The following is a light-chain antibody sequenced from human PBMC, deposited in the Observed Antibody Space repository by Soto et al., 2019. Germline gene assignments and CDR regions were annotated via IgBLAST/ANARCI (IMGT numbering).Light chain of an antibody. CDR3: QQYGGSPLT. Sequence: IVLTQSPGTLSLSPGERATLSCRASASLSTNSLAWYQQTPGQPPRLLIYAASTRHTDIPDRFTGSGSGTDCALPLSRLEPEDFAVYYCQQYGGSPLTCGPGTKVEIK. J-gene: IGKJ3*01. V-gene: IGKV3-20*01. CDR2: AAS. CDR1: ASLSTNS.